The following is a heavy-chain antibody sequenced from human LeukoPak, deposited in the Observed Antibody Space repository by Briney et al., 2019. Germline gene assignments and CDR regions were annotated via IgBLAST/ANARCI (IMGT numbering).Heavy chain of an antibody. CDR3: AARSAAMITDY. CDR2: IYPGDSDT. Sequence: GESLKISFKGSGYSFTSYWIGWVRQMPGKGLEGMGIIYPGDSDTRYSPSFQGQVTISADKSISTAYLQWSSLKASDTAMYYCAARSAAMITDYWGQGTLVTVSS. J-gene: IGHJ4*02. CDR1: GYSFTSYW. V-gene: IGHV5-51*01. D-gene: IGHD2-2*01.